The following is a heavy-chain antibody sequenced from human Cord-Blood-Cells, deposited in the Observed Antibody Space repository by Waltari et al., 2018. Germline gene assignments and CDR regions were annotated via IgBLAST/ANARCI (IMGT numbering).Heavy chain of an antibody. D-gene: IGHD3-3*01. Sequence: QVQLQESGPGLVKPSETLSLTCAASGYSISSGYYWGWIRQPPGKGLEWIGSIYHSGSTYYNPSLKSRVTISVDTSKNQFSLKLSSVTAADTAVYYCARSPLRYFDYWGQGTLVTVSS. V-gene: IGHV4-38-2*01. CDR2: IYHSGST. J-gene: IGHJ4*02. CDR3: ARSPLRYFDY. CDR1: GYSISSGYY.